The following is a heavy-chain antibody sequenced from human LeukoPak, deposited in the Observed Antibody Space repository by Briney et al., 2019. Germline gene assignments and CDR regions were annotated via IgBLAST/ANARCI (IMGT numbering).Heavy chain of an antibody. Sequence: GGSLRLSCAASGFTFSSYAMSWVRQAPGKGLEWVSAISSSGGSTYYANSVKGRFTISRDNSKNTLYLQMNGLRAEDTAVYYCAKGTLDIVVVPAAPKVYYFDYWGQGTLVTVSS. CDR2: ISSSGGST. V-gene: IGHV3-23*01. D-gene: IGHD2-2*01. CDR1: GFTFSSYA. CDR3: AKGTLDIVVVPAAPKVYYFDY. J-gene: IGHJ4*02.